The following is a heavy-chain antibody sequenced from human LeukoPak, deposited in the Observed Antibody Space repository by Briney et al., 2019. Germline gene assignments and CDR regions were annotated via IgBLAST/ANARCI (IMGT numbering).Heavy chain of an antibody. J-gene: IGHJ4*02. CDR1: GFTFSSYW. D-gene: IGHD3-10*01. CDR2: IKQDGSER. Sequence: GGSLRLSCAASGFTFSSYWMTWVRQAPGKGLEWVANIKQDGSERFYVDSVKGRFTISRDNAKNSLYLQMSSLRAEDTAVYYCARTRARGLIGYWGQGTLVTVPS. CDR3: ARTRARGLIGY. V-gene: IGHV3-7*01.